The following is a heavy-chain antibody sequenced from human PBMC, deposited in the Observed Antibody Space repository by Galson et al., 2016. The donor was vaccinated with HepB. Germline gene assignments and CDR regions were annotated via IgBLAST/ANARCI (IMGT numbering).Heavy chain of an antibody. V-gene: IGHV3-23*01. J-gene: IGHJ4*02. CDR3: AKSLVIGGIHGVVFAS. D-gene: IGHD2-8*01. Sequence: SLRLSCAASGFTFSSYSMSWVRQAPGKGLEWVSSNINSDDTTYYADSVKGRFTTSRDYSKDTLYLQMNSLRAEDTAVYYCAKSLVIGGIHGVVFASWGQGTLVTVSS. CDR2: NINSDDTT. CDR1: GFTFSSYS.